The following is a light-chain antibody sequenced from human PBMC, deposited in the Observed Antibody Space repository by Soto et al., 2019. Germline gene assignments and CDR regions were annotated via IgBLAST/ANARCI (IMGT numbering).Light chain of an antibody. CDR3: QQYNDYPWT. CDR1: QSISSW. V-gene: IGKV1-5*03. J-gene: IGKJ1*01. Sequence: DSQMTQSPSTLSASVGDRVTITCRASQSISSWLAWYQQKPGKAPKLLIYKASNLESGVPSRFSGSGSGTLFTLTISSLLPDDSATYYCQQYNDYPWTFGQGTKVEIK. CDR2: KAS.